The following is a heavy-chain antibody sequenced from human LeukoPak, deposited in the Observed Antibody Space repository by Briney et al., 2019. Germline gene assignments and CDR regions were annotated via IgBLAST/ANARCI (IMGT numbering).Heavy chain of an antibody. V-gene: IGHV1-58*01. CDR2: IVVGSGNT. D-gene: IGHD1-26*01. CDR3: AADRSGSYGGYFYY. Sequence: ASVKVSCKASGFTFTSSAVQWVRQARGQRLEWIGWIVVGSGNTNYAQKFQERVTITRDMSTSTAYMELSSLRSEDTAVYYCAADRSGSYGGYFYYWGQGTLVTVSS. CDR1: GFTFTSSA. J-gene: IGHJ4*02.